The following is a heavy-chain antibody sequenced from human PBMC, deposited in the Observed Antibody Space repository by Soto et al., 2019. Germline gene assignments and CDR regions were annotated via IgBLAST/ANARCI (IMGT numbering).Heavy chain of an antibody. CDR2: ISTYNSNT. D-gene: IGHD2-2*01. J-gene: IGHJ3*02. CDR1: SYTFTIYG. Sequence: AAVKVCCTSCSYTFTIYGITLLRKTAGRGLEWMGWISTYNSNTYYAQKFQGRATVTADTPTSTAYLELRSLSSDDTALYYCARWACSSSGCRATAFDIWGPGTMVTISS. V-gene: IGHV1-18*01. CDR3: ARWACSSSGCRATAFDI.